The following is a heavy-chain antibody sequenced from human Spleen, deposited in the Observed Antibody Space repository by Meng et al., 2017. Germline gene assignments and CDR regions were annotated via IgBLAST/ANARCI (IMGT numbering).Heavy chain of an antibody. D-gene: IGHD1-26*01. V-gene: IGHV1-18*01. CDR1: GYTFTSYC. J-gene: IGHJ4*02. CDR3: ARDSGSYSYFDY. Sequence: ASVKVSCKASGYTFTSYCVSWVRQAPGQGLEWMACINSYTGKTNYARKLQGRVTLTTETSTTTGYMELGSLRSDDTAVFYCARDSGSYSYFDYWGQGTLVTVSS. CDR2: INSYTGKT.